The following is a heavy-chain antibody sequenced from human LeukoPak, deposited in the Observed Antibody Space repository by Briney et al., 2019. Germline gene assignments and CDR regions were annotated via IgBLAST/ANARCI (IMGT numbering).Heavy chain of an antibody. J-gene: IGHJ5*02. CDR1: GGTFSSYA. V-gene: IGHV1-69*01. Sequence: GASVKVSCKASGGTFSSYAISWVRQAPGQGLEWMGGIIPIFGTANYAQKFQGRVTITADESTSTAYMELSSLRSEDTAVYYCARDKSYYDSSGHYNWFDPWGQGTLVTVSS. CDR3: ARDKSYYDSSGHYNWFDP. D-gene: IGHD3-22*01. CDR2: IIPIFGTA.